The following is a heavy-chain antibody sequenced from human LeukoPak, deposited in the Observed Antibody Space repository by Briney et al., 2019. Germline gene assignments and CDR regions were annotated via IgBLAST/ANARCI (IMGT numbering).Heavy chain of an antibody. Sequence: PGGSLRLSCAASGFTFSSYSMNWVRQAPGKGLEWVSYISSSISTIYYADSVKGRFTISRDNAKNSLYLQMNSLRAEDTAVYYCARDGALEAMIVDWGQGTLVTVSS. CDR2: ISSSISTI. J-gene: IGHJ4*02. CDR3: ARDGALEAMIVD. CDR1: GFTFSSYS. V-gene: IGHV3-48*01. D-gene: IGHD3-22*01.